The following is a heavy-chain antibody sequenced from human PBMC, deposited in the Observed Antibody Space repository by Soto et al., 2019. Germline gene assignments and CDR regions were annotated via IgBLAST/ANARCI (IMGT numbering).Heavy chain of an antibody. J-gene: IGHJ4*01. CDR2: ISAYNGDT. CDR3: ARDWMYYGSGSYYTASTTFDY. Sequence: ASVKVSCKASGYTFTSYGISWVRQAPGQGLEWMGWISAYNGDTNYAQKLQGRVTMTTDTSTSTAYMELRSLGSDDTAVYYCARDWMYYGSGSYYTASTTFDYWG. D-gene: IGHD3-10*01. CDR1: GYTFTSYG. V-gene: IGHV1-18*01.